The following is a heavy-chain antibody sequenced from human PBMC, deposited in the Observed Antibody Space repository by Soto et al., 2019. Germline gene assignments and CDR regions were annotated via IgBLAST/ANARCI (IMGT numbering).Heavy chain of an antibody. Sequence: SLRLSCAASGFTFSSYAMHWVRQAPGKGLEYVSAITSDGGSTYYANSVKGRFTISRDNSKNTLYLQMGSLRGEDMAVYYCARALVGGYYDYWGQGTMVTVSS. D-gene: IGHD3-22*01. J-gene: IGHJ4*02. CDR3: ARALVGGYYDY. V-gene: IGHV3-64*01. CDR2: ITSDGGST. CDR1: GFTFSSYA.